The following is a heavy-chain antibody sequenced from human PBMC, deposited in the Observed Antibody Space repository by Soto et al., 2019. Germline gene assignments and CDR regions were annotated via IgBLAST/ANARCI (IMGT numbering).Heavy chain of an antibody. CDR3: ARVSGNSAAVIDS. D-gene: IGHD3-22*01. Sequence: ASVKVSCKVSGYTFTNYAIDWVRLAPGQGLEWMGWIVPFYGNTNYAQKLQGRATIITDKSTTTAYMELRSLRSDDTAVYYCARVSGNSAAVIDSWAQGPLVTVSP. CDR1: GYTFTNYA. J-gene: IGHJ4*02. V-gene: IGHV1-18*01. CDR2: IVPFYGNT.